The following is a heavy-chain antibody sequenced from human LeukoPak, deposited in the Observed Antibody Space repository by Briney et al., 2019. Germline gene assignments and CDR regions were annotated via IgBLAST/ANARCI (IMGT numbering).Heavy chain of an antibody. CDR2: IYYSGAN. CDR1: GGSMSSSSYY. D-gene: IGHD6-19*01. J-gene: IGHJ4*02. Sequence: PSGTLSLTRTVSGGSMSSSSYYWGWIRQSPGKGLEWIGSIYYSGANHYNPSLKSRVTMSVDTSKNQFSVKLTSVTATDTAVYYCVRVRGYWLVRGYLDYWGQGTQVTVSS. CDR3: VRVRGYWLVRGYLDY. V-gene: IGHV4-39*02.